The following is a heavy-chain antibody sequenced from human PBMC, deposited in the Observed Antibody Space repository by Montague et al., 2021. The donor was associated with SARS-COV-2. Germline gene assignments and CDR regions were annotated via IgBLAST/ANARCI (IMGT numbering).Heavy chain of an antibody. CDR1: GGSFSGYY. CDR3: ARGSRQWLVRPPHYYYFDY. V-gene: IGHV4-34*01. J-gene: IGHJ4*02. D-gene: IGHD6-19*01. CDR2: INHSGGT. Sequence: SETLSLTYAVYGGSFSGYYWSWIRQPPGKGLEWIGEINHSGGTNYNPSLKSRVTISVDTSKNQFSLKLSSVTAADTAVYYCARGSRQWLVRPPHYYYFDYWGQGTLVTVSS.